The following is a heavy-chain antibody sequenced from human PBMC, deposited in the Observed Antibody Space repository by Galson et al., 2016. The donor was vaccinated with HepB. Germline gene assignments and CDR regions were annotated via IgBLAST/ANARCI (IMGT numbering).Heavy chain of an antibody. D-gene: IGHD3-3*01. CDR2: VKQDGSEK. V-gene: IGHV3-7*01. J-gene: IGHJ4*02. Sequence: YLRLSCAASGFTFSSYWMSWVRQAPGKGLEWVANVKQDGSEKYYVDSVKGRFTISRDNAKNSLYLQMNSLRAEDTAVYYCARDGPHDFWSGYPFDYWGQGTLVTVSS. CDR1: GFTFSSYW. CDR3: ARDGPHDFWSGYPFDY.